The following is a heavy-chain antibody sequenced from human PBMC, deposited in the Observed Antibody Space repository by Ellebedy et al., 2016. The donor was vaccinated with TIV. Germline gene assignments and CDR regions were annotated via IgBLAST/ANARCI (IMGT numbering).Heavy chain of an antibody. V-gene: IGHV4-31*03. CDR2: IYYSGST. CDR1: GGSISSGGYY. Sequence: LRLSXTVSGGSISSGGYYWSWIRQHPGKGLEWIGYIYYSGSTYYNPSLKSRVTISVDTSKNQFSLKLSSVTAADTAVYYCARDWHYGGNSWAFDIWGQGTMVTVSS. CDR3: ARDWHYGGNSWAFDI. J-gene: IGHJ3*02. D-gene: IGHD4-23*01.